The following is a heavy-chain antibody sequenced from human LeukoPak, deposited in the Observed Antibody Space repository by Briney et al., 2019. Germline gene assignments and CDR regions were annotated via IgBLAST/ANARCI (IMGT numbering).Heavy chain of an antibody. V-gene: IGHV3-30-3*01. J-gene: IGHJ4*02. CDR3: ARDLYDSSGYYHFDY. D-gene: IGHD3-22*01. Sequence: GGSLRLSCAASGFTFSSYAMHWVRQAPGKGLEWVAVISYDGSNKYYADSVKGRFTISRDNSKNTLYLQMNSLRAEDTAVYYCARDLYDSSGYYHFDYWGQGTLVTVSS. CDR1: GFTFSSYA. CDR2: ISYDGSNK.